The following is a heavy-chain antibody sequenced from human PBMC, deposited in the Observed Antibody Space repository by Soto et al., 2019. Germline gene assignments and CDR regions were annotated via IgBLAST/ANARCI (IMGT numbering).Heavy chain of an antibody. Sequence: GASVKVSCKASGYTFTSYDINWVRQATGEGLEWMGWMNPNSGNTGYAQKVQGRANMTSNTSISTAYMELSSLRAEDTAVYYCATRQGGAVDTAMVSSWGQGTLVTVSS. V-gene: IGHV1-8*01. D-gene: IGHD5-18*01. J-gene: IGHJ5*02. CDR3: ATRQGGAVDTAMVSS. CDR2: MNPNSGNT. CDR1: GYTFTSYD.